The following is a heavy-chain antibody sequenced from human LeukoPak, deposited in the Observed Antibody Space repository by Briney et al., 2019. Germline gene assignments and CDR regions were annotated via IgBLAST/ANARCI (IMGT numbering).Heavy chain of an antibody. Sequence: SETLSLTCTVSGYSISSGYYWGWIRQPPGKGLEWTGSIDHSGSTYYNPSLKSRITISVDTSKNQFSLKLSSVTAADTAVYFCARGVYNLALVFDYWGQGALVTVSS. D-gene: IGHD5-24*01. V-gene: IGHV4-38-2*02. CDR2: IDHSGST. CDR3: ARGVYNLALVFDY. CDR1: GYSISSGYY. J-gene: IGHJ4*02.